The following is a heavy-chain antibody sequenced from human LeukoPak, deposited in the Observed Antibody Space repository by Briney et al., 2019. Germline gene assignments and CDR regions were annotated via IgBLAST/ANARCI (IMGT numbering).Heavy chain of an antibody. CDR3: ARMGGSGTSLVPDAFDI. Sequence: ASVKVSCEASGYTFTSYHMHWVGQALGQGLEWMGQINPTGVITYAQKVQGRVTMTRDTSTSTAYIELSSLRSEDTAVYYCARMGGSGTSLVPDAFDIWGQGTMVTVSS. V-gene: IGHV1-46*01. CDR1: GYTFTSYH. CDR2: INPTGVIT. J-gene: IGHJ3*02. D-gene: IGHD3-10*01.